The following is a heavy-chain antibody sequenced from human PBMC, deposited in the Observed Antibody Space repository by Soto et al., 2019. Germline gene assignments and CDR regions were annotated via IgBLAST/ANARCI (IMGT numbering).Heavy chain of an antibody. CDR2: FDPEDGET. V-gene: IGHV1-24*01. CDR1: GYTLTELS. Sequence: GASVKVSCKVSGYTLTELSMHWVRQAPGKGLEWMGGFDPEDGETIYAQKFQGRVTMTEDTSTDTAYMELSSLRSEDTAGYYCATGSLITGTTRPYYYYGMDVWGKGTTVTISS. J-gene: IGHJ6*04. CDR3: ATGSLITGTTRPYYYYGMDV. D-gene: IGHD1-7*01.